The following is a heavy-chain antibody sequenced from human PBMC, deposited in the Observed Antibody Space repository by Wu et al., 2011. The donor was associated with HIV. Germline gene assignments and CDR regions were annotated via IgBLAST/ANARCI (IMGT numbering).Heavy chain of an antibody. Sequence: QVQLVQSGAEVKKPGASVKVSCKASGYTFTSYDINWVRQATGQGLEWMGWMNPNSGNTGYAQKFQGRVTMTRNTSISTAYMELSSLRSEDTAVYYCARAPAAAAGIPNPIEFDPWGQGTLVTVSS. CDR2: MNPNSGNT. CDR1: GYTFTSYD. J-gene: IGHJ5*02. V-gene: IGHV1-8*02. D-gene: IGHD6-13*01. CDR3: ARAPAAAAGIPNPIEFDP.